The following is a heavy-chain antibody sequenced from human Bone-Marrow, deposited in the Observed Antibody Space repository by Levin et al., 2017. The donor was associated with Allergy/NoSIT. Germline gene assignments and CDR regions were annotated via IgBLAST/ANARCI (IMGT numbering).Heavy chain of an antibody. J-gene: IGHJ6*03. D-gene: IGHD6-13*01. CDR3: ATSAAAGYNYMGV. V-gene: IGHV1-69*13. Sequence: ASVKVSCKASGGTFSTYAISWVRQAPGQGLEWMGGIIPILDTTNYAQKLQGRVTITADDSTTTAYVELGSLRSDDTAVYYCATSAAAGYNYMGVWGKGTTVTVSS. CDR1: GGTFSTYA. CDR2: IIPILDTT.